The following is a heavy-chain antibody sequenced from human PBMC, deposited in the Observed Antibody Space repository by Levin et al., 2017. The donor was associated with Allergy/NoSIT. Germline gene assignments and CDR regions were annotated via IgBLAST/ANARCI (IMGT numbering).Heavy chain of an antibody. Sequence: GESLKISCAASGFTFSSYAMSWVRQAPGKGLEWVSAISGSGGSTYYADSVKGRFTISRDNSKNTLYLQMNSLRAEDTAVYYCAKRFPYYYYMDVWGKGTTVTVSS. CDR3: AKRFPYYYYMDV. CDR1: GFTFSSYA. J-gene: IGHJ6*03. V-gene: IGHV3-23*01. CDR2: ISGSGGST.